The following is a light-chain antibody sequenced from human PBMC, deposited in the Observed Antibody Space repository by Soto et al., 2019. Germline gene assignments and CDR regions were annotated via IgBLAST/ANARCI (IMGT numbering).Light chain of an antibody. CDR3: QQCGSSPS. J-gene: IGKJ1*01. V-gene: IGKV3-20*01. CDR2: DTS. Sequence: EIVLTQSPGTLSLSPGDRATLSCRASQSVSSSYLAWYQQKPGQAPRLLIYDTSSRATGIPDRFSGSGSGTAFTLAISRLEPEDFAVYYCQQCGSSPSFGQGTKVELK. CDR1: QSVSSSY.